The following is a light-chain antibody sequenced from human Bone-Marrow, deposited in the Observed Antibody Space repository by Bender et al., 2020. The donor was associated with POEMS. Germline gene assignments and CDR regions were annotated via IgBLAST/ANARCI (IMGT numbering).Light chain of an antibody. V-gene: IGLV1-40*01. Sequence: QSALTQPASVSGSPGQSITISCTGSSSNTGSGYDINWYQHLPGTAPKLLLSGNNNRPSGVPDRFSGSKSGTSASLAITGLQAEDEGDYYCQSYDNSLGGWVFGGGTKLTVL. CDR1: SSNTGSGYD. CDR3: QSYDNSLGGWV. J-gene: IGLJ3*02. CDR2: GNN.